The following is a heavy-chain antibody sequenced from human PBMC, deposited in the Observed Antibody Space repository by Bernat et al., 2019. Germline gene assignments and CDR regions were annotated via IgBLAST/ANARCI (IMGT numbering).Heavy chain of an antibody. CDR1: GFTFSSYG. Sequence: VQLVESGGGVVQPGRSLRLSCAASGFTFSSYGMHWVRQAPGKGLEWVSSISGSGANTYYADSVKGRFTISRDNSKNTLYLQINSLRAEDTALYYCAKDLRWTYGSESYGWFDPWGQGTLVSVSS. J-gene: IGHJ5*02. D-gene: IGHD3-10*01. CDR3: AKDLRWTYGSESYGWFDP. V-gene: IGHV3-23*04. CDR2: ISGSGANT.